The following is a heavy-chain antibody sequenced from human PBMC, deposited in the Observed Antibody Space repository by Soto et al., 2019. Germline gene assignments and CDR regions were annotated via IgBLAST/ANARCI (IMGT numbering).Heavy chain of an antibody. Sequence: EVQLVESGGGLVQPGGSLRLSCAASGFTVSSNYMSWVRQAPGKGLEWVSIIYSGGTTYYADSVKGRFTISRDNSKHTRYLQMNSLRAEDTAVYYCTNSGWSFDYWGQGTLVTVSS. V-gene: IGHV3-66*01. CDR1: GFTVSSNY. CDR3: TNSGWSFDY. D-gene: IGHD6-19*01. CDR2: IYSGGTT. J-gene: IGHJ4*02.